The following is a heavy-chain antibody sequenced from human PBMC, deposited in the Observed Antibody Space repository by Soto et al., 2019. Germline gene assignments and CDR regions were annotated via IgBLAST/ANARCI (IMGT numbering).Heavy chain of an antibody. CDR1: GFTFSSYW. J-gene: IGHJ4*02. CDR3: ARDPTYFDDSSGYYDY. CDR2: INSDGSST. V-gene: IGHV3-74*01. D-gene: IGHD3-22*01. Sequence: EVQLVESGGGLVQPGGSLRLSCAASGFTFSSYWMHWVRQAPGKGLVWVSRINSDGSSTSYAASVKGRFTISRDNAKNTLYLRMNSLRAEATAVYYCARDPTYFDDSSGYYDYWGQGTLVTVSS.